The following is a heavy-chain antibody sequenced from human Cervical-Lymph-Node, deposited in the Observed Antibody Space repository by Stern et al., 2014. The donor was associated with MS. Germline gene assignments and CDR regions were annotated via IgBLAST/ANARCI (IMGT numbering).Heavy chain of an antibody. V-gene: IGHV1-46*01. J-gene: IGHJ3*02. CDR1: GYTLTNFY. CDR2: INPSGGST. CDR3: AIGAFDI. Sequence: QLVQSGAEVKKPGASVKVSCKASGYTLTNFYMHWLRQAPGKGLEGMGIINPSGGSTSYAQKFQGRVTMTRDTSTSTVYMELSSLRSEDTAVYYCAIGAFDIWGQGTMVTVSS.